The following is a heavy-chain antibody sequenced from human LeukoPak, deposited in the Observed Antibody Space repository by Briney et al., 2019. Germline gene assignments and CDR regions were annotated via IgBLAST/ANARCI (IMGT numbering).Heavy chain of an antibody. CDR1: GFTFSSYG. J-gene: IGHJ4*02. V-gene: IGHV3-23*01. CDR2: ISGTGGTT. CDR3: ARKWLSNDY. Sequence: GGSLRLSCAASGFTFSSYGMSWGRQAPGKGLEWVSGISGTGGTTYYADSVKGRFTISRDNSKNTLYLQMNSLRAEDTAVYYCARKWLSNDYWGQGTLVTVSS. D-gene: IGHD5-24*01.